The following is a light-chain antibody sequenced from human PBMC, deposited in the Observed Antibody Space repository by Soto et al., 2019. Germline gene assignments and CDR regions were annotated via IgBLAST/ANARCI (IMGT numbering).Light chain of an antibody. J-gene: IGKJ1*01. Sequence: EIVLTQSPATLSLSPGERATLSCRASQSVSSYLAWYQQKPGQAPRLLIFDAFNRATGIPARFSGSGSGTDFTFTISSLEPEDFAVYYCQQRSNWPRTFGQGTKVEIK. CDR2: DAF. CDR3: QQRSNWPRT. V-gene: IGKV3-11*01. CDR1: QSVSSY.